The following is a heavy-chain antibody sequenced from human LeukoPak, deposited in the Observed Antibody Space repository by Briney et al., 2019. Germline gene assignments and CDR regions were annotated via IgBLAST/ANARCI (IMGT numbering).Heavy chain of an antibody. CDR2: INHSGST. CDR3: ARAGGDFWSGDYGMDV. CDR1: GGSFSGYY. V-gene: IGHV4-34*01. D-gene: IGHD3-3*01. J-gene: IGHJ6*02. Sequence: TSETLSLTCAVYGGSFSGYYWSWIRQPPGKGLEWIGEINHSGSTNYNPSLKSRVTISVDTSKNQFSLKLSSVTAADTAVYYCARAGGDFWSGDYGMDVWGQGTTVTVSS.